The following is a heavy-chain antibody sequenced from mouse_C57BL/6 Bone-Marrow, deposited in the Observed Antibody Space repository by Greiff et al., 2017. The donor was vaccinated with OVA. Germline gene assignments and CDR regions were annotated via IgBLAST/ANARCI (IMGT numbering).Heavy chain of an antibody. V-gene: IGHV14-3*01. CDR2: IDPANGNT. CDR3: ASGPYYSKAY. J-gene: IGHJ3*01. Sequence: VQLQQSVAELVRPGASVKLSCTASGFNITNNYMHWVKQRPEQGLEWIGRIDPANGNTKYAPKFQGKATITADTSSSTAYLQLSSLTSEDTAIYYCASGPYYSKAYWGQGTLVTVSA. D-gene: IGHD2-5*01. CDR1: GFNITNNY.